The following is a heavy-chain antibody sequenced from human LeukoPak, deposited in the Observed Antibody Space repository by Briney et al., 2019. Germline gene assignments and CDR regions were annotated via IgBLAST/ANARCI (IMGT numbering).Heavy chain of an antibody. D-gene: IGHD4-23*01. CDR1: GGSISSSSYY. CDR2: IYYSGST. J-gene: IGHJ3*02. CDR3: ASRSNGGNPLIDAFDI. Sequence: PSETLSLTCTVSGGSISSSSYYWGWIRQPPGKGLEWIGSIYYSGSTYYNPSLKSRVTISVDTSKNQFSLKLSSVTAADTAVYYCASRSNGGNPLIDAFDIWGQGTMVTVSS. V-gene: IGHV4-39*01.